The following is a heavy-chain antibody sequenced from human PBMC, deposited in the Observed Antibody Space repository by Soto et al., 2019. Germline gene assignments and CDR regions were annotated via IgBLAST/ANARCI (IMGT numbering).Heavy chain of an antibody. CDR1: GFTFSSYA. J-gene: IGHJ4*02. V-gene: IGHV3-23*01. Sequence: EVQLLESGGGLVQPGGSLRLSCAASGFTFSSYAMSWVRQAPGKGLEWVSAISGSGGRTYSADSVKGRFTISRDNPKNPLYLQMNTLRAEDTPVYYCAKEGVVSGDYDGSNYWGQGTLVTVSS. CDR3: AKEGVVSGDYDGSNY. D-gene: IGHD4-17*01. CDR2: ISGSGGRT.